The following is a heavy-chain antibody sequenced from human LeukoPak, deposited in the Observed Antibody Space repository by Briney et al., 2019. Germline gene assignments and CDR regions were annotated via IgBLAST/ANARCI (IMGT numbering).Heavy chain of an antibody. V-gene: IGHV3-74*01. J-gene: IGHJ4*02. CDR3: ARGSYGLSGFDY. D-gene: IGHD3-3*01. CDR2: IKSDGSST. CDR1: GFTFSSYW. Sequence: GGSLRLSCAASGFTFSSYWMHWVRQAPGKGLVWVSSIKSDGSSTSYADSVKGRLTISRDNARNTLYLQMNSLRTEDTAVYYCARGSYGLSGFDYSGQRNLVSVSP.